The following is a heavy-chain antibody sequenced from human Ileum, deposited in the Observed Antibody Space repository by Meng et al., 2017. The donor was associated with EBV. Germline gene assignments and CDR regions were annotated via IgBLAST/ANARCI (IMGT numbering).Heavy chain of an antibody. V-gene: IGHV4-34*01. CDR3: ARARDDFD. Sequence: QVQVQQVGAGLLKPSETLSLTCAWFGGSITDHYWSRIRQPPGKRLEWIGEINHRGTMYNPSFKSRVTISRDTSKNQFSLKLNSVTAADTAVYFCARARDDFDWGQGTLVTVSS. CDR2: INHRGT. J-gene: IGHJ4*02. CDR1: GGSITDHY. D-gene: IGHD5-24*01.